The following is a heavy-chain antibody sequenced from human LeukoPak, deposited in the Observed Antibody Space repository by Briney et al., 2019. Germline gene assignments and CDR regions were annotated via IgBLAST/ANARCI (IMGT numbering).Heavy chain of an antibody. Sequence: GASVKVSCKASGYTFTSYYMHWGRQAPEKGLGWMGIINPSGGSTSYAQKFQGRVTMTRDTSTSTVYMELSSLRSEDTAVYYCARAVDTALGYWGQGTLVTVSS. J-gene: IGHJ4*02. CDR1: GYTFTSYY. D-gene: IGHD5-18*01. V-gene: IGHV1-46*01. CDR2: INPSGGST. CDR3: ARAVDTALGY.